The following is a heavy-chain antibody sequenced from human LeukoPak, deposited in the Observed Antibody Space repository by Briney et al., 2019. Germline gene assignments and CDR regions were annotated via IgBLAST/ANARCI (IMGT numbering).Heavy chain of an antibody. V-gene: IGHV3-53*01. J-gene: IGHJ4*02. Sequence: GGSLRLSCAASGFTVSSNYMSWVRQAPGKGLEWVSVIYSGGSTYYADSVKGRFTISRDNSKNTLYLQMNSLRAEDTAVYYCAKANSITIFGVISPVDYWGQGTLVTVSS. CDR2: IYSGGST. CDR1: GFTVSSNY. D-gene: IGHD3-3*01. CDR3: AKANSITIFGVISPVDY.